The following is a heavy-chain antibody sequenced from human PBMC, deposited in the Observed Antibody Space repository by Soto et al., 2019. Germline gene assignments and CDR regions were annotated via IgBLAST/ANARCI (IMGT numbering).Heavy chain of an antibody. CDR3: ARDSYGMDV. J-gene: IGHJ6*02. CDR1: GFTFSSYA. CDR2: ISYDGSNK. Sequence: GGSLRLSCAASGFTFSSYAMHWVRQAPGKGLGGVAVISYDGSNKNYADSVKGRFTISRENSKNTLYLQMNSLRAEDTAVYYCARDSYGMDVWGQGTTVTVSS. V-gene: IGHV3-30-3*01.